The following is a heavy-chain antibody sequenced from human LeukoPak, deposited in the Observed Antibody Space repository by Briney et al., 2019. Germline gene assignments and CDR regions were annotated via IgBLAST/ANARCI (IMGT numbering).Heavy chain of an antibody. V-gene: IGHV1-18*01. CDR1: GYTFTGYD. J-gene: IGHJ6*04. CDR2: MNPNSGNT. Sequence: ASVKVSCKASGYTFTGYDINWVRQATGQGLEWMGWMNPNSGNTNYAQKLQGRVTMTTDTSTSTAYMELRSLRSDDTAVYYCARDQGKEYSSSWYPFYYYYYGMDVWGKGTTVTVSS. D-gene: IGHD6-13*01. CDR3: ARDQGKEYSSSWYPFYYYYYGMDV.